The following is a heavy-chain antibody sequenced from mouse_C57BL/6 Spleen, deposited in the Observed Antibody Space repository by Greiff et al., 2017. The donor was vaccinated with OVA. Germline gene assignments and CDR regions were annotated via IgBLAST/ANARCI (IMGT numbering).Heavy chain of an antibody. D-gene: IGHD1-1*01. CDR3: ATGDYYGSRGYYAMDY. CDR1: GFTFSDYG. CDR2: ISSGSSTI. Sequence: EVQGVESGGGLVKPGGSLKLSCAASGFTFSDYGMHWVRQAPEKGLEWVAYISSGSSTIYYADTVKGRFTISRDNAKNTLFLQMTSLRSEDTAMYYCATGDYYGSRGYYAMDYWGQGTSVTVSS. J-gene: IGHJ4*01. V-gene: IGHV5-17*01.